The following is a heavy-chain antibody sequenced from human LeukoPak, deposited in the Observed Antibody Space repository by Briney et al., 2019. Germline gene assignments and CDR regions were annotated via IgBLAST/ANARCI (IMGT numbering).Heavy chain of an antibody. D-gene: IGHD1-26*01. CDR1: GFSLSTYE. Sequence: GGSLRLSCAASGFSLSTYEMNWVRQAPGKGLEWVSYFRSSRGTIYYADSVRGRFTVSGDSAKNSLYLQMNSLRADDTAVYYCARGTLLNAFDIWGQGTMVTVSP. J-gene: IGHJ3*02. CDR2: FRSSRGTI. CDR3: ARGTLLNAFDI. V-gene: IGHV3-48*03.